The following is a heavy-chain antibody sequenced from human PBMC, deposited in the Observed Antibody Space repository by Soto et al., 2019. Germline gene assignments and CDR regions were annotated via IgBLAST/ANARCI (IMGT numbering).Heavy chain of an antibody. CDR2: IYYSGST. V-gene: IGHV4-39*01. Sequence: QLQLQESGPGLVKPSETLSLTCTVSGGSISSSSYYWGWIRQPPGKGLEWIGTIYYSGSTYYNPSLKSRVTTSVDTSKNQFSLKLSSVTAADTAVYYCARHQNKAVTGHGDWFDPWGQGILVTVSS. D-gene: IGHD4-4*01. CDR1: GGSISSSSYY. J-gene: IGHJ5*02. CDR3: ARHQNKAVTGHGDWFDP.